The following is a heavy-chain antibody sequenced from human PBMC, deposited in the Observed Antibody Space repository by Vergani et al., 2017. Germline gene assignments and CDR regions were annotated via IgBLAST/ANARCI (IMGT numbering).Heavy chain of an antibody. CDR2: IYHSGST. Sequence: QVQLQESGPGLVKPSETLSLTCAVSGYSISSGYYWGWIRQPPGKGLEWIGSIYHSGSTYYNPSLKSRVTISVDTSKNQFSLKLSSVTAADTAVYYCARPSSYNWFGEPPSGYFDLWGRGTLVTVSS. CDR1: GYSISSGYY. V-gene: IGHV4-38-2*01. D-gene: IGHD3-10*01. CDR3: ARPSSYNWFGEPPSGYFDL. J-gene: IGHJ2*01.